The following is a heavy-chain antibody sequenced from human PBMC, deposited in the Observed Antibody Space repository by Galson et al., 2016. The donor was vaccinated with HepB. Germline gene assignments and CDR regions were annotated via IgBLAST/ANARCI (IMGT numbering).Heavy chain of an antibody. J-gene: IGHJ4*02. CDR3: AKGYCSGGSCQGAFDY. CDR2: ISGSGGST. D-gene: IGHD2-15*01. Sequence: VRQAPGKGLEWVSAISGSGGSTYYADSVKGRFTISRDNSKNTLYLQMNSLRAEDTAVYYCAKGYCSGGSCQGAFDYWGQGTLVTVSS. V-gene: IGHV3-23*01.